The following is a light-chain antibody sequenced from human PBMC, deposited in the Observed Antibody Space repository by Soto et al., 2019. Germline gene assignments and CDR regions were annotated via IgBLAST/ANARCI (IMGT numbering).Light chain of an antibody. CDR3: QQYNNWPRT. J-gene: IGKJ1*01. V-gene: IGKV3-15*01. Sequence: VLTQSPATLAVSPGDRATLSCGASQSVRSNLAWYQQKPGQAPRLLIYGASTRATGIPARFSGSGSGTEFTLTISSLQSEDCAVYYCQQYNNWPRTFGQGTKVEIK. CDR1: QSVRSN. CDR2: GAS.